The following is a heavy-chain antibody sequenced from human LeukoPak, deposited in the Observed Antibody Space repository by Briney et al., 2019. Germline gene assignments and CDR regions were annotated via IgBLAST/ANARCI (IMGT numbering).Heavy chain of an antibody. Sequence: GESLKISCKGSGYSFPSFWIGWVRQVPGKGPEWMGIIYIGGSNTRYSPSFRGQVTISADKSISTAYLQWSSLKASDTAMYYCARLRGYNYGYNFDYWGQGTLVTVSS. CDR1: GYSFPSFW. V-gene: IGHV5-51*01. CDR3: ARLRGYNYGYNFDY. D-gene: IGHD5-18*01. J-gene: IGHJ4*02. CDR2: IYIGGSNT.